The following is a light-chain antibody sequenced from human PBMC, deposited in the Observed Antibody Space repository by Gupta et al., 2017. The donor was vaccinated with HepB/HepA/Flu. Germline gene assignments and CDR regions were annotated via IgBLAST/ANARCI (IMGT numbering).Light chain of an antibody. CDR1: KLGDKS. CDR3: QAWDSSIPHVV. CDR2: QDF. J-gene: IGLJ2*01. Sequence: SYELTQPPPVSVSPGQTASITCSGDKLGDKSASWYQQKPGQSPVLVIYQDFKRPSGIPERFSASNSGNTATLTISGTQAMDEADYYCQAWDSSIPHVVFGGGTKLTVL. V-gene: IGLV3-1*01.